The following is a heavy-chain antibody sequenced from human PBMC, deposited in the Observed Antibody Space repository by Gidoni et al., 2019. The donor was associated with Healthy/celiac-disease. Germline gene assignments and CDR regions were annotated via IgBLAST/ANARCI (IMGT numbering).Heavy chain of an antibody. CDR3: ARDRVDRYYDSSEGSIYYYYYGMDV. Sequence: QVQLVESGGGVVQPGRSLRLSCAASGFTFSSYAMHWVRQAPGKGLEWVAVISYDGSNKYYADSVKGRFTISRDNSKNTLYLQMNSLRAEDTAVYYCARDRVDRYYDSSEGSIYYYYYGMDVWGQGTTVTVSS. CDR2: ISYDGSNK. D-gene: IGHD3-22*01. V-gene: IGHV3-30-3*01. J-gene: IGHJ6*02. CDR1: GFTFSSYA.